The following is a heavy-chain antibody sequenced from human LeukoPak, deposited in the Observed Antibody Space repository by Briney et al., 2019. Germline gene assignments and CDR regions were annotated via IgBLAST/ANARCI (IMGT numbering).Heavy chain of an antibody. CDR3: ARVTNHYDFWSGYYFNAFDI. V-gene: IGHV4-34*01. Sequence: SETLSLTCAVYGGSFSGYYWSWIRQPPGKGLEWIGEINHSGSTNYNPSLKSRVTISVDTSKNQFSLKLSSVTAADTAVYYCARVTNHYDFWSGYYFNAFDIWGQGTMVTVSS. D-gene: IGHD3-3*01. J-gene: IGHJ3*02. CDR1: GGSFSGYY. CDR2: INHSGST.